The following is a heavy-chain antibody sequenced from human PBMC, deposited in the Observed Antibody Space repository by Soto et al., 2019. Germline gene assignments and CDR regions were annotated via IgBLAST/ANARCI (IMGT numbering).Heavy chain of an antibody. J-gene: IGHJ5*01. V-gene: IGHV4-4*02. D-gene: IGHD1-1*01. CDR2: VHISGHS. CDR3: ARVRQGCSANNCYFDP. CDR1: GGSVRAPDW. Sequence: SETLSLTCTLSGGSVRAPDWWNWVRQSPDKGLEWIAEVHISGHSNYNPSLRSRVSVSIDSSKNQFCLNLNSLTAADTAIYYCARVRQGCSANNCYFDPWGQGTQVTVSS.